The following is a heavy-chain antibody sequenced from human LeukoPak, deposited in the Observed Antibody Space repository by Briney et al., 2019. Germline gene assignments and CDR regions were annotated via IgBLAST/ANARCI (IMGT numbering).Heavy chain of an antibody. CDR1: GYTFTSYY. V-gene: IGHV1-46*01. D-gene: IGHD2-2*01. Sequence: ASVKVSCKASGYTFTSYYMHWVRQAPGQGLEWMGIINPSGGSTSYAQKFQGRVTMTRDTSTSTVYMELSSLRSEDTAVYYYARDRRDLELEVPAASYGMDVWGKGTTVTVSS. CDR3: ARDRRDLELEVPAASYGMDV. CDR2: INPSGGST. J-gene: IGHJ6*04.